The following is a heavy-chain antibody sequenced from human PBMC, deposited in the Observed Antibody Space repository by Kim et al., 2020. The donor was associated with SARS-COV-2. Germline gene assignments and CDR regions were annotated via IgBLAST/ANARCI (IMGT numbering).Heavy chain of an antibody. CDR3: AKRDYGDYGGKDFDY. CDR1: GFTFSSYG. J-gene: IGHJ4*02. D-gene: IGHD4-17*01. CDR2: ISYDGSNK. V-gene: IGHV3-30*18. Sequence: GGSLRLSCAASGFTFSSYGMHWVRQAPGKGLEWVAVISYDGSNKYYADSVKGRFTISRDNSKNTLYLQMNSLRAEDTAVYYCAKRDYGDYGGKDFDYWGQGTLVTVSS.